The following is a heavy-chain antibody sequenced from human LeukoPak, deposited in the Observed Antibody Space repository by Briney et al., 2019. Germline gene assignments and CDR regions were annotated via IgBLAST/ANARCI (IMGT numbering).Heavy chain of an antibody. CDR1: GFTFSSYA. Sequence: GRSLRLSCAASGFTFSSYAMHWVRQAPGKGLEWVAVISYDGSNKYYADSVKGRFTISRDNSKNTLYLQMNSLRAEDTAVYYCASLYSSGWSHFFSGGMDVWGKGTTVTVSS. CDR2: ISYDGSNK. V-gene: IGHV3-30*04. CDR3: ASLYSSGWSHFFSGGMDV. D-gene: IGHD6-19*01. J-gene: IGHJ6*04.